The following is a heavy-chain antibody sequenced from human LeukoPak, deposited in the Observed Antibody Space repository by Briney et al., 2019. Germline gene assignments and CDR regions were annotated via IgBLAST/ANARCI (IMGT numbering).Heavy chain of an antibody. CDR3: AKDRSRGSGWYFDY. V-gene: IGHV3-30*18. D-gene: IGHD6-19*01. J-gene: IGHJ4*02. CDR2: ISYDGSNE. CDR1: GFSFSDYG. Sequence: PGGSLRLSCAASGFSFSDYGMHWVRQAPCKGLEWVAVISYDGSNENYADSVKGRFTISRDNSKNTLYLQLNNLRAEDTAVYYCAKDRSRGSGWYFDYWGQGTLVAVSS.